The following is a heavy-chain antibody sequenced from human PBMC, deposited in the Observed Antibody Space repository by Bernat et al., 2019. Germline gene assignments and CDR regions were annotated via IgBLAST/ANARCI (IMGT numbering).Heavy chain of an antibody. CDR1: GFTFRSYA. CDR3: TRRLRPTHQFDS. Sequence: EVQLVESGGGLVQPGGSLSLSCAASGFTFRSYAMHWVRQAPGKGLEYVSAISINGDSTYYADSVKGRFTISRDNSKNMLYLQMGSLRAEDVAVYYCTRRLRPTHQFDSWGQGTLVTVSS. V-gene: IGHV3-64*07. D-gene: IGHD2-2*01. CDR2: ISINGDST. J-gene: IGHJ4*02.